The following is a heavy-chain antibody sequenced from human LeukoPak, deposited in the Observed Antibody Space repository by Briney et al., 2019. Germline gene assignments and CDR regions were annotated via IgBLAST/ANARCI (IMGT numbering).Heavy chain of an antibody. Sequence: PSETLSLTCTVSGGSISSYYWSWIRQPPGKGLEWIGYIYYSGSTNYNPSLKSRVTISVDTSKNQFSLKLSSVTAADTAVYYCARSSGYLGDAFDIWGQGTMVTVSS. CDR2: IYYSGST. V-gene: IGHV4-59*08. CDR1: GGSISSYY. D-gene: IGHD3-22*01. CDR3: ARSSGYLGDAFDI. J-gene: IGHJ3*02.